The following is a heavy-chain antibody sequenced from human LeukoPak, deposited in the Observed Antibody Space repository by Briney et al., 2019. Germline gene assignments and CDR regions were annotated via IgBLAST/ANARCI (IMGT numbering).Heavy chain of an antibody. J-gene: IGHJ4*02. V-gene: IGHV1-46*01. D-gene: IGHD2-8*01. CDR2: INPSGGST. CDR3: ASDSSLGVEIDY. CDR1: GYTFTSYY. Sequence: GASVKVSCKASGYTFTSYYMHWVRQAPGQGLEWMGIINPSGGSTSYAHKFQGRVTMTRDTSTSTVYMELSSLRSEDTAVYYCASDSSLGVEIDYWGQGTLVTVSS.